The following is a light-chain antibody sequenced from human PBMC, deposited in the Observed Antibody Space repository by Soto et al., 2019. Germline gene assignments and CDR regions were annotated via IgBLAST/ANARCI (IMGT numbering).Light chain of an antibody. Sequence: DIQMTQSPSSVSASVGDRVTITCRASQGIGNWLAWYQQKPGKAPNLLIYAASSLQSGVPSRFSGSGSETDFTLTISSLQPEDSATYYCQQAHSFPRTFGGGTKVEIK. J-gene: IGKJ4*01. CDR1: QGIGNW. CDR2: AAS. CDR3: QQAHSFPRT. V-gene: IGKV1D-12*01.